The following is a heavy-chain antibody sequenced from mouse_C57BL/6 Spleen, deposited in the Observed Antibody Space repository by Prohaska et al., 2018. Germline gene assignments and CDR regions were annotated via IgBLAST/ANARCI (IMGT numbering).Heavy chain of an antibody. J-gene: IGHJ4*01. CDR3: SQSAQATWAMDY. D-gene: IGHD3-1*01. CDR2: IWWDDYN. V-gene: IGHV8-4*01. Sequence: LEGLATIWWDDYNRYNPSLNSRLAVSKDSSNNQAFLNITTLETADTAIYYCSQSAQATWAMDYWGQGTSVTVSS.